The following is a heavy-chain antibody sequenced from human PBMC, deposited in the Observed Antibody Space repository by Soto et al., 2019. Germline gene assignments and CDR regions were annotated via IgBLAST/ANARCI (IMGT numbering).Heavy chain of an antibody. CDR2: ISGSGGST. CDR1: GFTVRSYA. Sequence: XEFLTLSCASPGFTVRSYAMSWGRQAPGKGLEWVSAISGSGGSTYYADSVKGRFTISRDNSKNTLYLQMNSLRAEDTAVYYCAKDPVTFGGGIVFPYYFDYWGQGTLLTVSS. J-gene: IGHJ4*02. V-gene: IGHV3-23*01. D-gene: IGHD3-16*02. CDR3: AKDPVTFGGGIVFPYYFDY.